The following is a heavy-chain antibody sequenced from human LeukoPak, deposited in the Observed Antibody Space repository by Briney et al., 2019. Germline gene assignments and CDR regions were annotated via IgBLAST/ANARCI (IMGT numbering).Heavy chain of an antibody. D-gene: IGHD2-2*01. V-gene: IGHV1-46*01. CDR1: GYTFTSYY. J-gene: IGHJ3*02. CDR2: INPSGGST. Sequence: ASVKVSCKASGYTFTSYYMHWVRQAPGQGLEWMGIINPSGGSTSYAQKFQGRVTMTRDTSTSTVYMELSSLRSEDTAVYYCAREPVGYCSSTSCLWAFDIWGQGTMVTVSS. CDR3: AREPVGYCSSTSCLWAFDI.